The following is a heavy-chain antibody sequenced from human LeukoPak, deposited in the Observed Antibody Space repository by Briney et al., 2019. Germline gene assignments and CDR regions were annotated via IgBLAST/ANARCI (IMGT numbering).Heavy chain of an antibody. CDR2: IYYSGST. V-gene: IGHV4-39*01. J-gene: IGHJ4*02. D-gene: IGHD2-15*01. Sequence: SETLSLTCTVSGGSISSSSYYWGWIRQPPGKGLEWIGSIYYSGSTYYNPSLKSRVTISVDTSKNQFSLKLSSVTAADTAVYYCARRGGRGFFDYWGQGTLVTVHS. CDR1: GGSISSSSYY. CDR3: ARRGGRGFFDY.